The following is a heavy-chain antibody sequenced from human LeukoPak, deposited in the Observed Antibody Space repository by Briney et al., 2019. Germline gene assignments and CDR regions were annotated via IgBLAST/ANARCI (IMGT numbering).Heavy chain of an antibody. V-gene: IGHV3-33*01. Sequence: SGGSLRLSCAASGFTFSSYGMHWVRQAPGKGLEWVAVIWYDGSNKYYADSVKGRFTISRDNSKNTLYLQMNSLRAEDTAVYYCARSGTTHNYDSSGYYFPYFDYWGQGTLVTVSS. J-gene: IGHJ4*02. CDR2: IWYDGSNK. CDR3: ARSGTTHNYDSSGYYFPYFDY. D-gene: IGHD3-22*01. CDR1: GFTFSSYG.